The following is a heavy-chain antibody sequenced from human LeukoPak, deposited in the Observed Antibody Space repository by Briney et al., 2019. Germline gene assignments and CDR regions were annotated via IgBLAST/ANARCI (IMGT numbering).Heavy chain of an antibody. CDR3: ASLNWDPTAI. J-gene: IGHJ4*02. D-gene: IGHD7-27*01. V-gene: IGHV3-7*01. Sequence: GGSLRLSCAASGFTISSYWMNWVRQAPGKGLEWVANIKQDGSEKYYVDSVKGRFTISRDNAKNSLYLQMNSLRAEDTAVHYCASLNWDPTAIWGQGTLVTVSS. CDR2: IKQDGSEK. CDR1: GFTISSYW.